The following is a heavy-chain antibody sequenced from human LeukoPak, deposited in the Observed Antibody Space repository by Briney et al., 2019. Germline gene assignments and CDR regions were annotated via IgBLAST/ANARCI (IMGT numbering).Heavy chain of an antibody. D-gene: IGHD6-13*01. CDR3: AKGQQLVSEYFQH. CDR2: ISSSSSTI. J-gene: IGHJ1*01. CDR1: GFTFSTYS. V-gene: IGHV3-48*04. Sequence: GGSLRLSCAASGFTFSTYSMNWVRQAPGKGLEWVSYISSSSSTIYYADSVKGRFTISRDNAKNSLYLQMNSLRAEDTALYYCAKGQQLVSEYFQHWGQGTLVTVSS.